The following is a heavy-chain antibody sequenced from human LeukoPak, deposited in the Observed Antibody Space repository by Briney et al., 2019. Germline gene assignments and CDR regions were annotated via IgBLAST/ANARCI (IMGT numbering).Heavy chain of an antibody. D-gene: IGHD1-26*01. CDR1: GFNFNTYA. Sequence: GGSLRLSCAASGFNFNTYAMNWVRQAPGKELEWVAVIWYDGSTEYYADSVKGRFTISRDNSKNTLYLQVNSLRAEDMAVYYCAKGGKWDVTPFDYWGQGTLVTVSS. J-gene: IGHJ4*02. CDR2: IWYDGSTE. V-gene: IGHV3-33*06. CDR3: AKGGKWDVTPFDY.